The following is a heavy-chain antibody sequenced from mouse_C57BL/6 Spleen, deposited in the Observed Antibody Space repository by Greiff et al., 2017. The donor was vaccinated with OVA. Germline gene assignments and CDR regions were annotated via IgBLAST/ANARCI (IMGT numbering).Heavy chain of an antibody. CDR1: GYTFTSYG. CDR2: IYPRSGNT. D-gene: IGHD1-1*01. J-gene: IGHJ2*01. Sequence: VKLQESGAELARPGASVKLSCKASGYTFTSYGISWVKQRTGQGLEWIGEIYPRSGNTYYNEKFKGKATLTADKSSSTAYMELRSLTSEDSAVYFCARGRFITTVVDYFDYWGQGTTLTVSS. V-gene: IGHV1-81*01. CDR3: ARGRFITTVVDYFDY.